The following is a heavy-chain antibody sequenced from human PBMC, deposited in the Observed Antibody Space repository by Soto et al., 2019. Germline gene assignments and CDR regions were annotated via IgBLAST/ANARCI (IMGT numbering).Heavy chain of an antibody. V-gene: IGHV3-21*01. CDR1: GFTFSGYS. D-gene: IGHD3-3*02. J-gene: IGHJ4*02. CDR2: ITSSSTYI. CDR3: ARDQPSIAYYFDS. Sequence: PWGSLRLSCAASGFTFSGYSMNWVRQAPGKGLEWVSSITSSSTYIYYADSVEGRFTISRDNAKNSLYLQMNSLRAEDTAVYYCARDQPSIAYYFDSWGQGTLVTVSS.